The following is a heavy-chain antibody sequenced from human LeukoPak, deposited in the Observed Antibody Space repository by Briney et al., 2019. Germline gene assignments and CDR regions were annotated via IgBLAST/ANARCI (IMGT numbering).Heavy chain of an antibody. V-gene: IGHV3-23*01. CDR2: ISGSGGST. J-gene: IGHJ4*02. Sequence: PGGSLRLSCAASGFTVSSYAMSWVRQAPGKGLEWVSAISGSGGSTYYADSVKGRFTISRDNSKNTLYLQMNSLRAEDTAVYYCSRIAVAANELDYWGQGTLVTVSS. CDR1: GFTVSSYA. D-gene: IGHD6-19*01. CDR3: SRIAVAANELDY.